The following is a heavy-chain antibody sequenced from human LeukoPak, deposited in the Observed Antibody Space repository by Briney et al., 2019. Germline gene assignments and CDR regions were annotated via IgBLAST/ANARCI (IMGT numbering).Heavy chain of an antibody. J-gene: IGHJ4*02. CDR1: GGSITTRDC. V-gene: IGHV4-4*02. CDR2: ICLDGRI. CDR3: ASQGGVRNDF. D-gene: IGHD2-15*01. Sequence: PSETLSLTCGVSGGSITTRDCWCWVRQPPGKGLEWIGEICLDGRIHYTPSLKSRVSISIDRSKAQFSLNLISVTAADMDVYFCASQGGVRNDFWGQGILVTVSS.